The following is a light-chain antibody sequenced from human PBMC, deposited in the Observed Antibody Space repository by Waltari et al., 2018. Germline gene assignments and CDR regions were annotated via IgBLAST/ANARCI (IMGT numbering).Light chain of an antibody. J-gene: IGLJ2*01. CDR3: CSYAGSPYVV. Sequence: QSALTQPRSVSGSPGPSVTISCTGTSSDVGGYNYVSWYQQHPGKAPKLMIYDVSKRPSWVPDRFSGSKSGNTASLTISGLQAEDEADYYCCSYAGSPYVVFGGGTKLTVL. V-gene: IGLV2-11*01. CDR1: SSDVGGYNY. CDR2: DVS.